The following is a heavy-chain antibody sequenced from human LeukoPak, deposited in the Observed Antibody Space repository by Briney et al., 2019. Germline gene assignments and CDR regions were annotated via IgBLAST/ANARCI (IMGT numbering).Heavy chain of an antibody. Sequence: GGTLRLSCAASGFTFSSYGMSWVRQAPGKGLEWVSAISGSGGTIYYADSVKGRFTISRDNAKNSLYLQMNSLRAEDTAVYYCAELGITMIGGVWGKGTTVTISS. CDR1: GFTFSSYG. D-gene: IGHD3-10*02. J-gene: IGHJ6*04. V-gene: IGHV3-23*01. CDR3: AELGITMIGGV. CDR2: ISGSGGTI.